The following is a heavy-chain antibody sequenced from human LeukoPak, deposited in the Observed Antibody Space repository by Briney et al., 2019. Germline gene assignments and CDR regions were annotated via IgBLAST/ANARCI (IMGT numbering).Heavy chain of an antibody. J-gene: IGHJ4*02. CDR1: GFTFDDYA. Sequence: PGGSLRLSCAASGFTFDDYAMHWVRQAPGKGLEWVSGISWNSGSIGYADSVKGRFTISRDNAKNSLYLQMNSLRAEDMALYYCAKGDERWLQSPCRYWGQGTLVTVSS. CDR2: ISWNSGSI. V-gene: IGHV3-9*03. D-gene: IGHD5-24*01. CDR3: AKGDERWLQSPCRY.